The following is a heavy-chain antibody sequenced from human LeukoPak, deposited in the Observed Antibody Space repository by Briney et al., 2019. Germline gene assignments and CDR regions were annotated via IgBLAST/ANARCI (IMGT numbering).Heavy chain of an antibody. CDR3: ARDGDVSGRYSQFDN. CDR2: IWSDGNKK. V-gene: IGHV3-33*01. Sequence: GGSLRLSCAASGFIFSHYGIHWVRQAPGKGLEWAAVIWSDGNKKYYADSVKGRFTISRDDSKNTVYLQMNSLTAEDTAVYYCARDGDVSGRYSQFDNWGQGILVTVSS. CDR1: GFIFSHYG. J-gene: IGHJ4*02. D-gene: IGHD3-10*01.